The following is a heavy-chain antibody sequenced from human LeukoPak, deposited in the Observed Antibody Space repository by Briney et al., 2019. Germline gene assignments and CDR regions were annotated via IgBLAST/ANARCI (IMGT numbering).Heavy chain of an antibody. J-gene: IGHJ4*02. CDR3: AIVGATLSDY. V-gene: IGHV3-23*01. CDR2: ISGSGGST. CDR1: GFTFSSYA. D-gene: IGHD1-26*01. Sequence: GGSLRLSCGASGFTFSSYAMSWVRQAPGKGLEWVSAISGSGGSTYYADSVKGRFTISRDNSKNTLYVKMNSLRDEDTAVYYCAIVGATLSDYWGQGTLVTVSS.